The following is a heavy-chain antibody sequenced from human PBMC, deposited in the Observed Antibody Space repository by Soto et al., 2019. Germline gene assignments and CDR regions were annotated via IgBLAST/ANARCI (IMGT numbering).Heavy chain of an antibody. J-gene: IGHJ2*01. V-gene: IGHV3-7*01. CDR1: GFAFSSYW. D-gene: IGHD6-13*01. CDR2: IKQDGSEK. CDR3: AARTAATGTSGWYFDL. Sequence: VQLVESGGDLVQPGGSLRLSCAASGFAFSSYWMCWVRQAPGKGLEWVANIKQDGSEKNYVDSVKGRFTISRDNGKKSLYLQMNSLRAEDTAVYYCAARTAATGTSGWYFDLWGRGTLVTVSS.